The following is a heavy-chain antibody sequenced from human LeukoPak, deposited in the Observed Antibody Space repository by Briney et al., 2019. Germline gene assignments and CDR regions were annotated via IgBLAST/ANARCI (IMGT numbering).Heavy chain of an antibody. V-gene: IGHV1-18*01. CDR3: ARPRGRTTHDAFDI. CDR2: ISDNNGNR. Sequence: ASVKVSCKASGYTFGTYGISWVRQAPGQGPEWMGRISDNNGNRKYAQRFQGRVTMTTETSTSTAYLEVRNLRSDDTAVYYCARPRGRTTHDAFDIWGQGTMVTVSS. CDR1: GYTFGTYG. J-gene: IGHJ3*02. D-gene: IGHD3-10*01.